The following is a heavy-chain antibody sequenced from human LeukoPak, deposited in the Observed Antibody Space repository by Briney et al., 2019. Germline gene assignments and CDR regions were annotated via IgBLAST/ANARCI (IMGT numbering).Heavy chain of an antibody. V-gene: IGHV1-2*02. CDR3: ARVSNEANYDFWSGYYDN. J-gene: IGHJ4*02. Sequence: VASVKVSCKASGYSFTAFYIHWVRQAPGQGLEWMGWIHPRSGETNYAYKFRGRVTMTRDTSITTAYMELSRLRSDDTAVYYCARVSNEANYDFWSGYYDNWGQGTLVTVSS. CDR2: IHPRSGET. D-gene: IGHD3-3*01. CDR1: GYSFTAFY.